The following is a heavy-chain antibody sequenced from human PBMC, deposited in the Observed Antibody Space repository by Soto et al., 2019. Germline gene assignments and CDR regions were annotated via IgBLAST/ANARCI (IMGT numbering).Heavy chain of an antibody. J-gene: IGHJ6*02. CDR3: ATRHVQQFQTYYYDGMDV. CDR1: GGSISSSSYY. CDR2: IYYSGST. V-gene: IGHV4-39*01. D-gene: IGHD6-13*01. Sequence: QLQLEESGPGLVKPSETLSLTCTVSGGSISSSSYYWGWIRQPPGQGLEWIGSIYYSGSTYYYPSLKSRVTISGDTSKNQCSMKLSSVTAADTAVYYCATRHVQQFQTYYYDGMDVWGQGTTVTVSS.